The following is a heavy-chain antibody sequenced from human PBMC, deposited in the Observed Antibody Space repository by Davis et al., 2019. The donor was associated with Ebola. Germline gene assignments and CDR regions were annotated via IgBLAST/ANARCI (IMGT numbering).Heavy chain of an antibody. CDR1: GDSVSSGG. D-gene: IGHD3-10*01. V-gene: IGHV6-1*01. Sequence: PSETLSLTCAISGDSVSSGGWNWIRQSPSRGLEWLGRTYYNSKWYNDYAVSVKSRITINPDTSKNQFSLHLSSVTAADTAVYYCARGLAMVRGGIHMDVWGQGTTVTVSS. CDR3: ARGLAMVRGGIHMDV. CDR2: TYYNSKWYN. J-gene: IGHJ6*02.